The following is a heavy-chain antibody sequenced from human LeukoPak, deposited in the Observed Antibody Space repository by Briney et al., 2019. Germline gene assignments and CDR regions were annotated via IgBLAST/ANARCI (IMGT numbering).Heavy chain of an antibody. CDR1: GFTFRSYE. J-gene: IGHJ6*03. Sequence: GGSLRLSCAASGFTFRSYEMNWVRQAPGKGLEWISAITSSSSYTFYADSVKGRFTISRDNAQNSLYLQMNSLRVEDTAIYYCARDPYNGAYSEGYYYYYMDVWGKGTTVTVSS. D-gene: IGHD1-1*01. V-gene: IGHV3-21*01. CDR2: ITSSSSYT. CDR3: ARDPYNGAYSEGYYYYYMDV.